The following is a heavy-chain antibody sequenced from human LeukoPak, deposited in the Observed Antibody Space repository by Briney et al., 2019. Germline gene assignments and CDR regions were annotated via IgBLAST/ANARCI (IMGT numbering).Heavy chain of an antibody. D-gene: IGHD3-3*01. CDR1: GYSFTSYG. Sequence: ASVKVSCKASGYSFTSYGISWVRQAPGQGLEWMGWISPYNGNTNYAQKLQGRVTMTTDTSTSTAYMELRSLRSDDTAVYYCARYLTIFGVVPFDIWGQGTMVTVSS. J-gene: IGHJ3*02. CDR3: ARYLTIFGVVPFDI. V-gene: IGHV1-18*01. CDR2: ISPYNGNT.